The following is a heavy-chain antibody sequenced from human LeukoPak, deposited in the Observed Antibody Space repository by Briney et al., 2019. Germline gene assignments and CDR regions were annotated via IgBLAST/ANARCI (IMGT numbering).Heavy chain of an antibody. V-gene: IGHV3-48*03. Sequence: GGSLRLSCVVSGFPFSVYEMNWVLQAPGKGLEWVSNIASSGTIKYYADSVKGRFSISRDNAKSSLYLQMNSLRVEDTAVYYCALLAVASDFDYWGQGALVTVSS. CDR1: GFPFSVYE. J-gene: IGHJ4*02. CDR3: ALLAVASDFDY. D-gene: IGHD6-19*01. CDR2: IASSGTIK.